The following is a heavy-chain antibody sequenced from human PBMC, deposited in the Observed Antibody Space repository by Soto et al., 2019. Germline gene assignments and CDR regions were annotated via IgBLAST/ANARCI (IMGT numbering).Heavy chain of an antibody. CDR2: INHSGST. Sequence: SETLSLTCAVYGGSFSGYYWSWIRQPPGKGLEWIGEINHSGSTNYNPSLKSRVTISVDTPKNQFSLKLSSVTAADTAVYYCARGRYSSSYFDYWGQGTLVTVSS. D-gene: IGHD6-6*01. CDR1: GGSFSGYY. J-gene: IGHJ4*02. V-gene: IGHV4-34*01. CDR3: ARGRYSSSYFDY.